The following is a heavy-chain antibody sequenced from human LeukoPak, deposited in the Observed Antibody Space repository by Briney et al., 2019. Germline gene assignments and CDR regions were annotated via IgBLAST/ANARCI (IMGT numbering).Heavy chain of an antibody. CDR1: GYSISSGYY. Sequence: PSETLSLTCTVSGYSISSGYYWGWIRQPPGKGLEWIRSIYHSGSTYYNPSFKSRVTISVDASKNQFSLKLSSVTAADTAVYYCARVRGYSWFDYWGQGTLVTVSS. CDR3: ARVRGYSWFDY. CDR2: IYHSGST. J-gene: IGHJ4*02. V-gene: IGHV4-38-2*02. D-gene: IGHD5-18*01.